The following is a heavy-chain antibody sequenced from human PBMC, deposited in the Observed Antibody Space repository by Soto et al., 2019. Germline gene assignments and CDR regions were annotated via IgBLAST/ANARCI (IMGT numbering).Heavy chain of an antibody. Sequence: QVQLVQSGAEVKKPGASVKVSCKASGYTFTSDGISWVRQAPGQGLGWMGWISAYNGNTKNVQKFQGRVTMTTDTSTSTAYMELRSLRSDDTAVYYCARDAAAGLNDYWGQGTLVTVSS. V-gene: IGHV1-18*01. CDR1: GYTFTSDG. CDR3: ARDAAAGLNDY. CDR2: ISAYNGNT. D-gene: IGHD6-13*01. J-gene: IGHJ4*02.